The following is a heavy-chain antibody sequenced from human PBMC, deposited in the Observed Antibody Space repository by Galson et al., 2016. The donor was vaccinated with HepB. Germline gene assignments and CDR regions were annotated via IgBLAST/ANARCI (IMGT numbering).Heavy chain of an antibody. D-gene: IGHD2/OR15-2a*01. CDR2: INPSSGAT. V-gene: IGHV1-2*02. CDR1: GYIFSDYF. J-gene: IGHJ4*02. CDR3: ARPEGLSYYYDY. Sequence: SVKVSCKASGYIFSDYFIHWVRQAPGQGPELMGWINPSSGATHYAQKFQGRVTMTRDTSIMTAYVELSSLTSDDTAVYYCARPEGLSYYYDYWGQGTLVIVSS.